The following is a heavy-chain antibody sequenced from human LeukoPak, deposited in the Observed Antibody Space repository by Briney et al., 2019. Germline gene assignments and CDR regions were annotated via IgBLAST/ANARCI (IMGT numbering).Heavy chain of an antibody. D-gene: IGHD4-17*01. CDR3: ARVPPDYGDYVRAFDI. J-gene: IGHJ3*02. CDR2: IYFSGST. V-gene: IGHV4-31*03. CDR1: GVSISSADY. Sequence: PSETLSLTCTVSGVSISSADYWSWIRQYPGKGLEWIGYIYFSGSTYYNPSLKSRVTISVDTSKNHFSLKLSSVTAADTAVYYCARVPPDYGDYVRAFDIWGQGTKVTVSS.